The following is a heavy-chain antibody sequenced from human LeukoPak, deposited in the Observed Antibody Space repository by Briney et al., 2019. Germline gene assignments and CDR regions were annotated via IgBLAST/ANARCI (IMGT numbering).Heavy chain of an antibody. CDR3: ARDGGSYTSIYYYYYMDV. V-gene: IGHV3-30*02. J-gene: IGHJ6*03. D-gene: IGHD1-26*01. CDR2: IRYDGTNK. Sequence: GGSLRLSCAASGFTFSSFGMHWVRQAPGQGLEWVAFIRYDGTNKYYADSVKGRFTISRDNSKNTLSLQMNSLRAEDTAVYYCARDGGSYTSIYYYYYMDVWGKGTTVTISS. CDR1: GFTFSSFG.